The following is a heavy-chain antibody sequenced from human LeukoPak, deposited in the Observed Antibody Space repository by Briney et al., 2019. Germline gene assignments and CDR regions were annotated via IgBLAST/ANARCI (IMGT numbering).Heavy chain of an antibody. CDR1: GFTFSSYW. CDR2: INNDGSTT. J-gene: IGHJ4*02. CDR3: ARDGGIYSGSYYFDY. Sequence: GGSLRLSCAVSGFTFSSYWMHWVRQAPGKGLVWVSRINNDGSTTAYADSVKGRFTISRDNGKNSLYLQMNSLTAEDKAVYYCARDGGIYSGSYYFDYWGQGTLVTVSS. D-gene: IGHD1-26*01. V-gene: IGHV3-74*01.